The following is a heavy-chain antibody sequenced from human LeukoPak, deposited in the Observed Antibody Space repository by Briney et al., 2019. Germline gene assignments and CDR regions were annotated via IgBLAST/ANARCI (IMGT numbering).Heavy chain of an antibody. CDR3: AKDALPAEGYCSGGSCSRGNGMDV. D-gene: IGHD2-15*01. CDR1: GFTFSSYA. CDR2: ISGSGGST. J-gene: IGHJ6*02. Sequence: GGSLRLSCAASGFTFSSYAMSWVRQAPGKGLEWVSAISGSGGSTYYADSVKGRFTISRDNSKNTLYLQMSSLRAEDTAVYYCAKDALPAEGYCSGGSCSRGNGMDVWGQGTTVTVSS. V-gene: IGHV3-23*01.